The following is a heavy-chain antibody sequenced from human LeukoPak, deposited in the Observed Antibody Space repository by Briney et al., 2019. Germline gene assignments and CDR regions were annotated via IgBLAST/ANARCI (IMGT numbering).Heavy chain of an antibody. Sequence: PGGSLRLSCAASGFTFSSYSMNWVRQAPGKGLEWVSSISSSSSYIYYADSVKGRFTISRDNAKNSLYLQMNSLRAEDTAVYYCARDARGVRPDYYCYYYMDVWGKGTTVTVSS. CDR1: GFTFSSYS. CDR3: ARDARGVRPDYYCYYYMDV. CDR2: ISSSSSYI. V-gene: IGHV3-21*01. D-gene: IGHD1-1*01. J-gene: IGHJ6*03.